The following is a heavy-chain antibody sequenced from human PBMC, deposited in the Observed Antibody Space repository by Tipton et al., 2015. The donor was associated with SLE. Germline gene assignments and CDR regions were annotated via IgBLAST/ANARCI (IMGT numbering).Heavy chain of an antibody. J-gene: IGHJ3*02. CDR2: INHSGST. D-gene: IGHD6-13*01. CDR1: GGYFSGYY. V-gene: IGHV4-34*01. Sequence: TLSLTCAVYGGYFSGYYWSWIRQPPGKGLEWIGEINHSGSTNYNPSLKSRVTISVDTSKNQFSLKLSSVTAADTAVYYCARRPVPYSSSWVDAFDIWGQGTMVTVSS. CDR3: ARRPVPYSSSWVDAFDI.